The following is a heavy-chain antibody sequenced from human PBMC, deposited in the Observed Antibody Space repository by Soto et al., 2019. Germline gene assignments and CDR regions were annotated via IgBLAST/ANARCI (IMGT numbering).Heavy chain of an antibody. CDR2: INAGNGNT. CDR1: GYTFSNYA. D-gene: IGHD6-13*01. CDR3: AREGRAAAGLADFYYYGMDV. J-gene: IGHJ6*02. V-gene: IGHV1-3*01. Sequence: ASVKVSCKASGYTFSNYAMHWVRQAPGQRLEWMGKINAGNGNTKYSQKFQGRVTFTRDTSASTAFMELSSLRSYDTAVYYCAREGRAAAGLADFYYYGMDVWGQGTTVTVSS.